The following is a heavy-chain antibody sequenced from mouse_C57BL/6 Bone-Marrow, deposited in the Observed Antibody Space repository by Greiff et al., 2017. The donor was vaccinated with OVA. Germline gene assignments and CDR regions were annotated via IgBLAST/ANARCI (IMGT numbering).Heavy chain of an antibody. Sequence: VQLQQSGAELVKPGASVKMSCKASGYTFTSYWITWVKQRPGQGLEWIGDIYPGSGSTNYNEKFKSKATLTVDTSSSTAYMQLSSLTSEDSAVYYCAREGPYYGSTYWYFDVWGTGTTVTVSS. CDR3: AREGPYYGSTYWYFDV. CDR1: GYTFTSYW. D-gene: IGHD1-1*01. V-gene: IGHV1-55*01. J-gene: IGHJ1*03. CDR2: IYPGSGST.